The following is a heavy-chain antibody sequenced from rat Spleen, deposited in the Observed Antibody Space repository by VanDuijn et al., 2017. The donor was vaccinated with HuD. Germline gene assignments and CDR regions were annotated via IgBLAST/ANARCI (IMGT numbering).Heavy chain of an antibody. CDR1: GFTFSDYY. CDR3: TTYYDGYYRVMDA. V-gene: IGHV5-29*01. J-gene: IGHJ4*01. D-gene: IGHD1-12*03. Sequence: EVQLVESDGGLVQPGRSLKLSCAASGFTFSDYYMAWVRQAPTTGLAWVATINFDGSGTYYRDSVKGRFTFSRDNAKNTVYLQMDSLRSEDTATYYCTTYYDGYYRVMDAWGQGASVTVSS. CDR2: INFDGSGT.